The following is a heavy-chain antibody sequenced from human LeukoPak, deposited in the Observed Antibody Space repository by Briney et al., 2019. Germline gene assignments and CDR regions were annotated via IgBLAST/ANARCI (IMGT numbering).Heavy chain of an antibody. CDR1: GGTFSSYA. Sequence: SVKVSCKASGGTFSSYAVSWVRQAPGQGLEWMGRIIPIFGTANYAQKFQGRVTITTDESTSTAYMELSSLRSEDTAVHDCARDGGDGCNPGGFYFDYWGQGTLVTVSS. V-gene: IGHV1-69*05. CDR2: IIPIFGTA. D-gene: IGHD5-24*01. J-gene: IGHJ4*02. CDR3: ARDGGDGCNPGGFYFDY.